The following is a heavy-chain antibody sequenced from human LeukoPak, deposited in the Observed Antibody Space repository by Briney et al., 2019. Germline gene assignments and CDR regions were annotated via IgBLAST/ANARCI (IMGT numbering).Heavy chain of an antibody. CDR2: IYYSGSGST. J-gene: IGHJ4*02. V-gene: IGHV4-59*01. Sequence: PSETLSLTCTVSGGSISTYYWSWIRQPPGKGLEWIAYIYYSGSGSTNYNPSLKSRVTMSVDTSNNQFPLRLSSVTAADTAVYYCARTTGDGSADYWGQGTLVTVSS. CDR3: ARTTGDGSADY. D-gene: IGHD5-24*01. CDR1: GGSISTYY.